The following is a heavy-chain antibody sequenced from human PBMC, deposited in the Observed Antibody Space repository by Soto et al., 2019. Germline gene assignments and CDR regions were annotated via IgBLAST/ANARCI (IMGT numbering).Heavy chain of an antibody. CDR2: KHHSGST. J-gene: IGHJ6*02. CDR3: AYSSGWWRLDV. V-gene: IGHV4-4*02. D-gene: IGHD6-19*01. CDR1: GGSINNGYW. Sequence: QVHLQESGPGLVKPSGTLSLTCGASGGSINNGYWWTWVRQPPGKGPEWIGEKHHSGSTNYNLSLKSRVSISLDKSKNQFSLILSSVTAADTAVYYCAYSSGWWRLDVWGQGTTVTVSS.